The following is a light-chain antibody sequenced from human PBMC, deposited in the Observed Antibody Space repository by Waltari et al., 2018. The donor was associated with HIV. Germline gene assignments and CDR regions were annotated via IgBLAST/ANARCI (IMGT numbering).Light chain of an antibody. Sequence: DIQMTQSPSSLSASVGDRVTITCRASQRISTYLNWYQQKPGKAPKVLIYAASSVKSGVPSRFSGSGSMTDFTLTISSLQPEDFATYYCQQSYSNPLTFGPGTKVDIK. J-gene: IGKJ3*01. V-gene: IGKV1-39*01. CDR3: QQSYSNPLT. CDR2: AAS. CDR1: QRISTY.